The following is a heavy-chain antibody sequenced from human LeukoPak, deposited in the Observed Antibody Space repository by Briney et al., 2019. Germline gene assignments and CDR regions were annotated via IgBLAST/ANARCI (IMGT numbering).Heavy chain of an antibody. CDR2: ISYDGSNK. Sequence: SCKASGYTFTSYAMHWVRQAPGKGLEWVAVISYDGSNKYYADSVKGRFTISRDNSKNTLYLQMNSLRAEDTAVYYCARAGSIFGVVMGYYFDYWGQGTLVTVSS. D-gene: IGHD3-3*01. J-gene: IGHJ4*02. CDR1: GYTFTSYA. CDR3: ARAGSIFGVVMGYYFDY. V-gene: IGHV3-30-3*01.